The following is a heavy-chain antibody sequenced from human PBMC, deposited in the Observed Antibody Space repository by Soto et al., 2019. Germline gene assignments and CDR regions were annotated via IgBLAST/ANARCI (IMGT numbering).Heavy chain of an antibody. V-gene: IGHV4-59*01. D-gene: IGHD2-15*01. CDR3: ARMVAATRGIKYARTETGCYYMDV. Sequence: NPSETLSLTCTVSGGSISSYYWSWIRQPPGKGLEWIGYIYYSGSTNYNPSLKSRVTISVDTSKNQFSLKLSSVTAADTAVYYCARMVAATRGIKYARTETGCYYMDVWGKGTTVTVSS. CDR2: IYYSGST. J-gene: IGHJ6*03. CDR1: GGSISSYY.